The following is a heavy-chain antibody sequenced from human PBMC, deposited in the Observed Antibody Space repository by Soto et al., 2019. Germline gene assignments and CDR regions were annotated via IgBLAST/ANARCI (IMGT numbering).Heavy chain of an antibody. Sequence: QVQLQESGPGLVKPSETLSLTCTVSGDTIGSNYWSWIRQPPGKGLEWIGYIYFTGSTNYNPSLRSRVHILVDMSTNQFSLKLSSVTAADTAVYYCARGSCSSASCYTGDSWGQGTLVTVSS. CDR1: GDTIGSNY. V-gene: IGHV4-59*01. J-gene: IGHJ4*02. CDR3: ARGSCSSASCYTGDS. CDR2: IYFTGST. D-gene: IGHD2-2*02.